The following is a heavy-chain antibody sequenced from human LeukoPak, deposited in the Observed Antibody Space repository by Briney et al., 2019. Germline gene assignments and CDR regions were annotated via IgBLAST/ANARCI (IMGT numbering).Heavy chain of an antibody. CDR1: GFTFSSYS. J-gene: IGHJ6*03. CDR2: ISSSSSTI. Sequence: GGSLRLSCAASGFTFSSYSMNRVRQAPGKGLEWVSYISSSSSTIHYADSVKGRFTISRDNAKNSLYLQMNSLRAEDTAVYYCARGDHYYYYMDVWGKGTTVTVSS. V-gene: IGHV3-48*04. CDR3: ARGDHYYYYMDV.